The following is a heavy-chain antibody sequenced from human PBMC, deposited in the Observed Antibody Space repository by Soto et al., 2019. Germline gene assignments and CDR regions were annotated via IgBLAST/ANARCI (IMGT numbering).Heavy chain of an antibody. CDR2: MSYDGSKK. V-gene: IGHV3-30*18. CDR3: AKRDTSGHMPTMAAAETH. J-gene: IGHJ1*01. Sequence: QVQLVEFGGGVVQPGGSLRLSCAASGFSFSAYGMHWVRQSPGKGLEWVAVMSYDGSKKYYLDSVKGRFTISRDNSQNTLFLQMNTLRPEDSALYYCAKRDTSGHMPTMAAAETHWGQGTLVTVSS. D-gene: IGHD6-13*01. CDR1: GFSFSAYG.